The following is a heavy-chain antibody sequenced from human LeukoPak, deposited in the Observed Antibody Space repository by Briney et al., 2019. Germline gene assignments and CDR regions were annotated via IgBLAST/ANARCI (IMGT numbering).Heavy chain of an antibody. CDR1: GGSISSSSYY. V-gene: IGHV4-39*07. D-gene: IGHD3-3*01. J-gene: IGHJ5*02. CDR2: IYYSGST. CDR3: AREDKYYDFWSGRNWFDP. Sequence: SETLSLTCTVSGGSISSSSYYWGWIRQPPGKGLEWIGSIYYSGSTYYNPSLKSRVTISVDTSKNQFSLKLSSVTAADTAVYYCAREDKYYDFWSGRNWFDPWGQGTLVTVSS.